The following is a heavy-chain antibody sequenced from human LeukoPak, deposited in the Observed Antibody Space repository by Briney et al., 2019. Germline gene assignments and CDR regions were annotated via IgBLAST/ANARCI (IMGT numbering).Heavy chain of an antibody. CDR1: GFTFSSYA. Sequence: PGGSLRLSCAASGFTFSSYAMSWVRQAPGKGLEWVSAISGSGGSTYYADSVKGRFTISRDNSKNTLYLQMNSLRAEGTAVYYCAKAIAAAGTFDYWGQGTLVTVSS. CDR3: AKAIAAAGTFDY. D-gene: IGHD6-13*01. J-gene: IGHJ4*02. CDR2: ISGSGGST. V-gene: IGHV3-23*01.